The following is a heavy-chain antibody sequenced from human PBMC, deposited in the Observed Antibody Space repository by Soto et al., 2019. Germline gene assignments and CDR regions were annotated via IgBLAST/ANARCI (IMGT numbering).Heavy chain of an antibody. J-gene: IGHJ4*02. CDR1: GYTFTNYA. D-gene: IGHD1-26*01. V-gene: IGHV1-3*01. CDR2: INAGNGNT. Sequence: ASVKVSCKASGYTFTNYAMHWVRQAPGQRLEWMGWINAGNGNTKYSQKFQGRVTITRDTSASTAYMELSSLRSEDTAVYYCARGLGLYYFDYWGQGNLVTFSS. CDR3: ARGLGLYYFDY.